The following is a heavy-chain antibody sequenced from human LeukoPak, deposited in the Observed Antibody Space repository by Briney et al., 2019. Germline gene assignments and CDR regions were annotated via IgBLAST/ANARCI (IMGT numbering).Heavy chain of an antibody. CDR2: IKQDGSEK. J-gene: IGHJ6*03. V-gene: IGHV3-7*01. CDR3: ARVIVGYDFWSGYPYYYYYYMDV. CDR1: RLTFSSYW. D-gene: IGHD3-3*01. Sequence: GGSLRLSCVASRLTFSSYWMSWVRQAPGKGLEWVANIKQDGSEKYYVDSVKGRFTISRDNAKNSLYLQMNSLRAEDTAVYYCARVIVGYDFWSGYPYYYYYYMDVWGKGTTVTVSS.